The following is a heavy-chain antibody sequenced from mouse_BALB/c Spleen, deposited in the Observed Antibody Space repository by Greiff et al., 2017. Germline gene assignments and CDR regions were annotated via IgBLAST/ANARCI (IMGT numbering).Heavy chain of an antibody. Sequence: VKLMESGPGLVAPSQSLSITCPVSGFSLTSYGVHWVRQPPGRGLEWLGVIWAGGSTNYNSALMSRLSISKDNSKSQVFLKMNSLQTDDTAMYYGASRWGYASFAYWGQGTLVTVSA. CDR1: GFSLTSYG. J-gene: IGHJ3*01. CDR3: ASRWGYASFAY. D-gene: IGHD2-2*01. V-gene: IGHV2-9*02. CDR2: IWAGGST.